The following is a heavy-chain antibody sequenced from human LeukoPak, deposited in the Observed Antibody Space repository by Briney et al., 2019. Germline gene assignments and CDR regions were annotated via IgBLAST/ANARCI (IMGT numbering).Heavy chain of an antibody. D-gene: IGHD4-11*01. CDR2: IYPGDSDT. Sequence: GESLKISCKGSGYSFTSYWIGWVRQMPGKGLEWMGIIYPGDSDTRYSPSFQGQVTISADKSISTAYLQWSSLKASDTAMYYCARLGRYSNYYQANWFDPWGQGTLVTVSS. CDR3: ARLGRYSNYYQANWFDP. J-gene: IGHJ5*02. CDR1: GYSFTSYW. V-gene: IGHV5-51*01.